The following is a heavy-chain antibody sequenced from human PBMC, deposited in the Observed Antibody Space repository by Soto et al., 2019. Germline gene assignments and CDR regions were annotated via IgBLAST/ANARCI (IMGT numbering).Heavy chain of an antibody. CDR1: GFTFSSYA. CDR3: AKDSPTVNLGLSPFDY. CDR2: ISGSGGST. V-gene: IGHV3-23*01. J-gene: IGHJ4*02. Sequence: EVQLLESGGGLVQPGGSLRLSCGASGFTFSSYAMSWVRQAPGKGLEWVSAISGSGGSTYYADSVKGRFTISRDNSKNTLYLQMNSLRAEDTAVYYCAKDSPTVNLGLSPFDYWGQGTLVTVSS. D-gene: IGHD4-17*01.